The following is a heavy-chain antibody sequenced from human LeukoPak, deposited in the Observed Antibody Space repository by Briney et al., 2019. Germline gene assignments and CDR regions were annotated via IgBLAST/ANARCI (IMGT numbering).Heavy chain of an antibody. CDR3: VKDANYFDSGSYMVPFDS. J-gene: IGHJ4*02. V-gene: IGHV3-23*01. CDR2: IGGSDGKT. CDR1: GFTFSRCA. D-gene: IGHD3-22*01. Sequence: GGSLRLSCAASGFTFSRCAMGWVRQIPGKGLEWVAGIGGSDGKTYYADPVKGRFNISRDNSKNSLYLQLNSLRSDDTAIYYCVKDANYFDSGSYMVPFDSWGQGTLVTVSS.